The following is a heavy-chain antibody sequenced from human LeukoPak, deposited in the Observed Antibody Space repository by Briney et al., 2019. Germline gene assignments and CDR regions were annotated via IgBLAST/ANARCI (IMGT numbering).Heavy chain of an antibody. V-gene: IGHV4-39*01. CDR2: IYYSGST. CDR3: ARVSMVTDY. D-gene: IGHD5-18*01. Sequence: SETLSLTCTVSGGSISSSSYYWGWIRQPPGKGLEWIGSIYYSGSTYYNPSLKSRVTISVDTSKNQFSLKLSSVTAADTAVYYCARVSMVTDYWGQGTLVTVSS. CDR1: GGSISSSSYY. J-gene: IGHJ4*02.